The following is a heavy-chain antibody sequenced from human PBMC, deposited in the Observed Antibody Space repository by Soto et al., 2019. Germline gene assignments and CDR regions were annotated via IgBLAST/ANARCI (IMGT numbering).Heavy chain of an antibody. CDR1: GGTFSNYA. Sequence: QVQLVQSGAAVKKPGSSVKVSCKASGGTFSNYAISWVRQAPGQGLEWMGWIIPIIDTTKYAQNFQGRVTITADESTSTAHMELSSLRSEDTAVYYCARGPSRVTTGTYYYYGMDVWGQGTTVTVSS. CDR3: ARGPSRVTTGTYYYYGMDV. CDR2: IIPIIDTT. V-gene: IGHV1-69*11. D-gene: IGHD4-17*01. J-gene: IGHJ6*02.